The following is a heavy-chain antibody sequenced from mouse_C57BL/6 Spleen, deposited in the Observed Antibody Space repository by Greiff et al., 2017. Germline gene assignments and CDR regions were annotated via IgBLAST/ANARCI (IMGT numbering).Heavy chain of an antibody. Sequence: VQLQQSGAELVRPGASVTLSCKASGYTFTDYEMHWVKQTPVHGLEWIGAIDPETGGTAYNQKFKGKAILTADKSSSTAYMGHRSLTSEDSAVYYCTRGVYDGALREFAYWGQGTLVTVSA. V-gene: IGHV1-15*01. D-gene: IGHD2-3*01. J-gene: IGHJ3*01. CDR3: TRGVYDGALREFAY. CDR2: IDPETGGT. CDR1: GYTFTDYE.